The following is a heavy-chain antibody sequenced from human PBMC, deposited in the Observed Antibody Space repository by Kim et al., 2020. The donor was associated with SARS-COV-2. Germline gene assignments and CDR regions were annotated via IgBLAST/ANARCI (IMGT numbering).Heavy chain of an antibody. Sequence: SETLSLTCTVSGGSISSGGYYWSWIRQHPGKGLEWIGYIYYSGSTYYNPSLKSRVTISVDTSKNQFSLKLSSVTAADTAVYYCERALNDFWSGYNWFDPWGQGTLVTVSS. CDR2: IYYSGST. CDR1: GGSISSGGYY. CDR3: ERALNDFWSGYNWFDP. J-gene: IGHJ5*02. V-gene: IGHV4-31*03. D-gene: IGHD3-3*01.